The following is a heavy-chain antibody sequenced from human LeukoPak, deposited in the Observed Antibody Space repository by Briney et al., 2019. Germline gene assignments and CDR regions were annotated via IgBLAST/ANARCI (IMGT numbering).Heavy chain of an antibody. CDR2: IWYDGSNK. V-gene: IGHV3-33*01. CDR3: AREESYYYGSGSYYMDY. Sequence: PGGSLRLSCAASGFTFSSYGMHWVRQAPGKGLEWVAVIWYDGSNKYYADSVKGRFTISRDNSTNTLYLQMNSLRAEDTAVYYCAREESYYYGSGSYYMDYWGQGTLVTVSS. J-gene: IGHJ4*02. CDR1: GFTFSSYG. D-gene: IGHD3-10*01.